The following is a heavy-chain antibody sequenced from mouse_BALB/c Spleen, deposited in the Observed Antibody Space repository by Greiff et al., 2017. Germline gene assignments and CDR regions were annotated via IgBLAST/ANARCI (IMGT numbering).Heavy chain of an antibody. V-gene: IGHV5-9-4*01. CDR2: ISSGGSYT. CDR3: ARRGGWDYDDGVAY. Sequence: EVMLVESGGGLVKPGGSLKLSCAASGFTFSSYAMSWVRQSPEKRLEWVAEISSGGSYTYYPDTVTGRFTISRDNAKNTLYLEMSSLRSEDTAMYYCARRGGWDYDDGVAYWGQGTLVTVSA. D-gene: IGHD2-4*01. CDR1: GFTFSSYA. J-gene: IGHJ3*01.